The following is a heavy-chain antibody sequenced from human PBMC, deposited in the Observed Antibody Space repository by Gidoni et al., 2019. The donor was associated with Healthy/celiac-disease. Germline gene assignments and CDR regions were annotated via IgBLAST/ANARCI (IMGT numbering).Heavy chain of an antibody. J-gene: IGHJ4*02. D-gene: IGHD2-15*01. V-gene: IGHV4-31*03. CDR1: GGPISSGGYY. Sequence: QVQLQESGPGLVKPSQTLSLTCTVSGGPISSGGYYWSWIRQHPGKGLEWIGYIYYSGSTYYNPSLKSRVTISGDTSKNQFSLKLSSVTAADTAVYYCARDSTLGGHREFDYWGQGTLVTVSS. CDR3: ARDSTLGGHREFDY. CDR2: IYYSGST.